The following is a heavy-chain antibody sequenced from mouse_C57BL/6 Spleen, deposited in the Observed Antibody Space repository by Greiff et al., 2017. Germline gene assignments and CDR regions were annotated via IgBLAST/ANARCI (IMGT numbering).Heavy chain of an antibody. CDR1: GYTFTSYW. CDR3: ASLIYYDYPYYFDY. D-gene: IGHD2-4*01. V-gene: IGHV1-64*01. Sequence: QVQLQQPGAELVKPGASVKLSCKASGYTFTSYWMHWVKQRPGQGLEWIGMIHTNSGSTNYNEKFKSKATLTVDKSSSTAYMQRSSLTSEDSAVYYCASLIYYDYPYYFDYWGQGTTLTVSS. J-gene: IGHJ2*01. CDR2: IHTNSGST.